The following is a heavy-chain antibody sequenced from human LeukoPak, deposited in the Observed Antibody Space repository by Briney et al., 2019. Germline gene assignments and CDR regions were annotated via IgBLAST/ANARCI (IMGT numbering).Heavy chain of an antibody. CDR3: ARGITQGSYYYYYMDV. CDR1: GYSISSAYY. D-gene: IGHD3-16*01. Sequence: SETLSLTCAVSGYSISSAYYWGWIRQPPGKGLEWIGSMYHSGNTYYNPSLNSRVTISVDTSKNQFSLRVSSVTAADTAVYYCARGITQGSYYYYYMDVWGKGTTVTVSS. V-gene: IGHV4-38-2*01. J-gene: IGHJ6*03. CDR2: MYHSGNT.